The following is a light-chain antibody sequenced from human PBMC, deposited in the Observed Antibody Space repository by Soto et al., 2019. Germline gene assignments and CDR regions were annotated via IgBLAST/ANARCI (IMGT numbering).Light chain of an antibody. Sequence: EIVLTQSPATLSLSPGERATLSCRASQSVSSYLAWYQQKPGQAPKLLIYGASTRAPGILDRFNGSGSGTDFTLTISRLEADDVAVYHCHQYGSSVRAFGQGTKVDIK. CDR3: HQYGSSVRA. CDR1: QSVSSY. CDR2: GAS. J-gene: IGKJ1*01. V-gene: IGKV3-20*01.